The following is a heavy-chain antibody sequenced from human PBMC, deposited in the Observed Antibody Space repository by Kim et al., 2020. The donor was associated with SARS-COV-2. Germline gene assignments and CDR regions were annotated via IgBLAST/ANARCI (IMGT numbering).Heavy chain of an antibody. V-gene: IGHV3-7*01. D-gene: IGHD2-15*01. J-gene: IGHJ4*02. CDR2: DGSEK. CDR3: AGGQTEF. Sequence: DGSEKYYVDSVKGRFTISRDNAKNSLYLQMSSLRVEDTAVYYCAGGQTEFWGQGTLVTVSS.